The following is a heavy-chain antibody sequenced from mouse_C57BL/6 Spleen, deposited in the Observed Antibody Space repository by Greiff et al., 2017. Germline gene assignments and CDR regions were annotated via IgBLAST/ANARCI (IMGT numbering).Heavy chain of an antibody. CDR3: ARLTTVRYYFDY. V-gene: IGHV5-6*01. D-gene: IGHD1-1*01. CDR2: ISSGGSYT. J-gene: IGHJ2*01. CDR1: GFTFSSYG. Sequence: EVKLQQSGGDLVKPGGSLKLSCAASGFTFSSYGMSWVRQTPDKRLEWVATISSGGSYTYYPDSVKGRFTISRDNAKNTLYLQMSSLKSEDTAMYYCARLTTVRYYFDYWGQGTTLTVSS.